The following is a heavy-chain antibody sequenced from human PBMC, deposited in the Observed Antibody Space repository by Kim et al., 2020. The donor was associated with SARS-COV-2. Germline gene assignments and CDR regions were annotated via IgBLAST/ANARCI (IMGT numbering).Heavy chain of an antibody. D-gene: IGHD3-10*01. CDR3: GREGSPGSVDY. J-gene: IGHJ4*02. Sequence: YYWDSVRGRFTVTRDNAQNSLYLQMGSLSADDTAVFYCGREGSPGSVDYWGQGTLVTVSS. V-gene: IGHV3-7*01.